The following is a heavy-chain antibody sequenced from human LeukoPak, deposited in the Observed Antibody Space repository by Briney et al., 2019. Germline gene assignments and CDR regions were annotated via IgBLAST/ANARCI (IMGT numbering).Heavy chain of an antibody. CDR2: VDPEDGET. Sequence: ASVKVSCKASGYTFTGYYMHWVQQAPGKGLEWMGLVDPEDGETIYAEKFQGRVTITADTSTDTAYMELSSLRSEDTAVYYCATPRGSSSGWYYGAFDIWGQGTMVTVSS. V-gene: IGHV1-69-2*01. J-gene: IGHJ3*02. CDR3: ATPRGSSSGWYYGAFDI. D-gene: IGHD6-19*01. CDR1: GYTFTGYY.